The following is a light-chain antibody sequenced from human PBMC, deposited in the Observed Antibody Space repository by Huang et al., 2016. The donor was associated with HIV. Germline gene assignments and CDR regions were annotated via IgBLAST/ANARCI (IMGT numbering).Light chain of an antibody. CDR3: QQRGKWPLT. CDR1: QSVSKY. J-gene: IGKJ4*01. CDR2: DAS. V-gene: IGKV3-11*01. Sequence: EIVLTQSPATLSLSPGERATLSCRAGQSVSKYLAWYQQKPAQAPRLLVYDASNRATGVPARFSGSGSGTDFTRTISGLEPEDSAVYYCQQRGKWPLTFGGGTMVEI.